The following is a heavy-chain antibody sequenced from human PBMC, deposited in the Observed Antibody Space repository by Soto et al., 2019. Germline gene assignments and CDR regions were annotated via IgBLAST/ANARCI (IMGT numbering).Heavy chain of an antibody. CDR3: ARDLTIFGVVVGLFDI. J-gene: IGHJ3*02. V-gene: IGHV3-72*01. CDR1: GFTFSDHY. CDR2: TRNKANSYTT. Sequence: VGSLRLSCAASGFTFSDHYMDWVRQAPGKGLEWVGRTRNKANSYTTEYAASVKGRFTISRDDSKNSLYLQMNSMKTEDTAVYYCARDLTIFGVVVGLFDICDNGTMFT. D-gene: IGHD3-3*01.